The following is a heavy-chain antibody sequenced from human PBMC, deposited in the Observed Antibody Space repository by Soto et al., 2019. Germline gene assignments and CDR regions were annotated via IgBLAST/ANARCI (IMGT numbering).Heavy chain of an antibody. J-gene: IGHJ4*02. Sequence: EVQLVQTGGGLIQPGGSLRLSCAGSRFTVSSTYMSWVRQAPGKGLEWVSVTYSGGSTYYADSLNGRFTTSRDNSKNRLYLQMNSLRAEDTAVYYCARSGPQPFDYWGQGTLVTFSS. V-gene: IGHV3-53*02. D-gene: IGHD3-10*01. CDR1: RFTVSSTY. CDR3: ARSGPQPFDY. CDR2: TYSGGST.